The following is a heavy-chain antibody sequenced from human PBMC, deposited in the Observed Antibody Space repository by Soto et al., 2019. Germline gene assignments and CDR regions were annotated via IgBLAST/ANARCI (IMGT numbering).Heavy chain of an antibody. D-gene: IGHD6-13*01. Sequence: GGSLRLSCAASGFTFTRYSMNWVRQAPGKGLEWVASISSTTNYIYYGGSLKGRLTISRDNAKNTLYLQMSNLRGEDTARYFCARQLSGSWYNWFDPWGQGTLVTVSS. CDR2: ISSTTNYI. CDR1: GFTFTRYS. V-gene: IGHV3-21*04. J-gene: IGHJ5*02. CDR3: ARQLSGSWYNWFDP.